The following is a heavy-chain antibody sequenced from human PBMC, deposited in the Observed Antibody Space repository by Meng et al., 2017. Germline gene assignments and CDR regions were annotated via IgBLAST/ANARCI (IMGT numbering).Heavy chain of an antibody. CDR1: GFTFSSYG. CDR3: AREGQLWARNFDY. D-gene: IGHD5-18*01. CDR2: IWYDGSNK. Sequence: VSLGGAGGCVVQAGRSMRLSFAASGFTFSSYGMHWVRQAPGKGLEWVAVIWYDGSNKYYADSVKGRFTISRDNSKNTLYLQMNSLRAEDTAVYYCAREGQLWARNFDYWGQGTLVTVPS. J-gene: IGHJ4*02. V-gene: IGHV3-33*01.